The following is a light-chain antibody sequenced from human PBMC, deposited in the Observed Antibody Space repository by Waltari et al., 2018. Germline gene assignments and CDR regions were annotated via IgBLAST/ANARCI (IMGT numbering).Light chain of an antibody. V-gene: IGKV3-15*01. CDR1: QSVSSN. CDR3: QQYNNWPPRT. Sequence: EIVMTQSPATLSVSPGERATLPCRASQSVSSNFAWYQQKPGQAPRLLIYGASTRATGIPARFSGSGSGTEFTLTISSLQSEDFAVYYCQQYNNWPPRTFGQGTKVEIK. CDR2: GAS. J-gene: IGKJ1*01.